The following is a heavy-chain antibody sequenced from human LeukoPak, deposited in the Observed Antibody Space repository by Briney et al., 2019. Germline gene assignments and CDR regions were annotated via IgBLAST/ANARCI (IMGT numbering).Heavy chain of an antibody. CDR3: AREDSSSWGPFDY. J-gene: IGHJ4*02. D-gene: IGHD6-6*01. CDR2: IYTSGST. CDR1: GGSISSFY. Sequence: SETLSLTCTVSGGSISSFYWSWIRQPAGKGLEWIGRIYTSGSTDYNPSLKSRITMSIDTSKNHFSLKLSSVTAADTGVYFCAREDSSSWGPFDYWGQGTLVTVSS. V-gene: IGHV4-4*07.